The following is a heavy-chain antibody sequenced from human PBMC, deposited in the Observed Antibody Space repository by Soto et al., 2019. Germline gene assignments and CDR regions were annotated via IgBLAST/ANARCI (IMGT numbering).Heavy chain of an antibody. Sequence: LSLTCAVYGGSFSGYYWSWIRQPPGKGLEWIGEINHSGSTNYNPSLKSRVTISVDTSKNQFSLKLSSVTAADTAVYYCARGVSSGYYYDSSGLGDWFDPWGQGTLVTVSS. J-gene: IGHJ5*02. CDR1: GGSFSGYY. V-gene: IGHV4-34*01. CDR2: INHSGST. CDR3: ARGVSSGYYYDSSGLGDWFDP. D-gene: IGHD3-22*01.